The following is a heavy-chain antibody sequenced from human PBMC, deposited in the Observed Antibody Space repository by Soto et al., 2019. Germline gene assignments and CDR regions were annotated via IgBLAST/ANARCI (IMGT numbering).Heavy chain of an antibody. J-gene: IGHJ1*01. CDR2: IYYSGST. CDR1: GGSISSGGYY. Sequence: QVQLQESGPGLVKPSQTLSLTCTVSGGSISSGGYYWSWIRQHPGKGLEWIGYIYYSGSTYYNPSLKSRVTISVDTSKNQFSLKLSSVTAADTAVYYCARSDHVVVPAARKEYFQHWGQGTLVTVSS. D-gene: IGHD2-2*01. CDR3: ARSDHVVVPAARKEYFQH. V-gene: IGHV4-31*03.